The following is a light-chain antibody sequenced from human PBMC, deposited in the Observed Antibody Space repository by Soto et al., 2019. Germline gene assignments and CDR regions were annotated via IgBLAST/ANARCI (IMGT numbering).Light chain of an antibody. CDR1: QNVDSNY. CDR3: QQYSVSPLT. J-gene: IGKJ1*01. Sequence: EIVLTQSPGTLSLSPGERATLSCRASQNVDSNYLAWYQQKPGQAPRIIIFGASGRATGIPDRFSGSGSGTDFTLTISRLEPEDFAVYYCQQYSVSPLTFGQGTKVDIK. CDR2: GAS. V-gene: IGKV3-20*01.